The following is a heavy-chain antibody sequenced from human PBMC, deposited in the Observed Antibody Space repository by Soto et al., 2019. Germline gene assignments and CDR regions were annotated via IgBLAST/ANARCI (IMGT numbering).Heavy chain of an antibody. CDR2: SKDKASNYAT. D-gene: IGHD6-13*01. CDR1: GFTFSGSA. J-gene: IGHJ6*02. Sequence: GGSLRLSCAASGFTFSGSAVHWVRQASGKGLEWVGRSKDKASNYATAYSASVQGRFTISRDDSKNTAFLQMNSLRAEDTAVYYCARDKPTKIAHYYGMDVWGQGTTVTVSS. V-gene: IGHV3-73*01. CDR3: ARDKPTKIAHYYGMDV.